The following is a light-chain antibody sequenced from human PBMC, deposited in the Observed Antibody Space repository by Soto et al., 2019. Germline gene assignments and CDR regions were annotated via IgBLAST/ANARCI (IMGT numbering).Light chain of an antibody. CDR2: DVS. V-gene: IGLV2-14*03. Sequence: QSVLTQPASVSGSPGQAITISCSGTSSDVGAFNYVSWYQQHPGKAPKLMIYDVSNRPSGVSNRFSGSKSGNTASLTISGLRAEDEADYYCNSYTSNNTXVFGTGTKVT. J-gene: IGLJ1*01. CDR3: NSYTSNNTXV. CDR1: SSDVGAFNY.